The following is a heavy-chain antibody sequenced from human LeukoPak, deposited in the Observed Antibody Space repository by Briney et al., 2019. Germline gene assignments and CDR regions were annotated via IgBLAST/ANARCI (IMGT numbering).Heavy chain of an antibody. Sequence: PGGSLRLSCAASGFTFSGSAMHWVHQASGKGLEWVGRIRSKANSYATAYAASVKGRFTISRDDSKNTAYLQMNSLKTEDTAVYYCTRRQGIAAAGTGDAFDIWGQGTMVTVSS. CDR1: GFTFSGSA. V-gene: IGHV3-73*01. CDR2: IRSKANSYAT. CDR3: TRRQGIAAAGTGDAFDI. D-gene: IGHD6-13*01. J-gene: IGHJ3*02.